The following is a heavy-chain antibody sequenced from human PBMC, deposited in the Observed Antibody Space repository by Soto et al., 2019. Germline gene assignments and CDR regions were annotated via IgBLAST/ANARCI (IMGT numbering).Heavy chain of an antibody. CDR3: VRTVQYTAQSSGGANRFDY. V-gene: IGHV3-23*01. CDR1: GFIFSNYA. D-gene: IGHD2-15*01. CDR2: FTSGGST. J-gene: IGHJ4*02. Sequence: EVQLLESGGDLVQPGGSLRLSCAASGFIFSNYAMTWVRQAPGKGPEWVSTFTSGGSTYYRDTVTGRFTISRDNSKNTLYLQMSVLRAEETAVYYGVRTVQYTAQSSGGANRFDYWGQGTVVTVSS.